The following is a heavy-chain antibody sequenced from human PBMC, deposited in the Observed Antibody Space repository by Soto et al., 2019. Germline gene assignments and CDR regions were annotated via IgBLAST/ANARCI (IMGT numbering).Heavy chain of an antibody. V-gene: IGHV1-8*01. J-gene: IGHJ4*02. D-gene: IGHD2-21*02. Sequence: QVLLVQSGAEVKKPGASVKVSCKASGYTFTRYDINWVRQATGQGLEWMGWINPNSGNTGYAQKFQGRVTMTGNNSISTAYMELSSLRSEDTAVYYCAIDKVGTHFYWGQGTLVTVPS. CDR1: GYTFTRYD. CDR2: INPNSGNT. CDR3: AIDKVGTHFY.